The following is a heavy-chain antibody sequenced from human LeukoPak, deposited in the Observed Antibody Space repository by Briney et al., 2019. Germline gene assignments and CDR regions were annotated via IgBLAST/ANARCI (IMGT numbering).Heavy chain of an antibody. CDR2: INHSGST. J-gene: IGHJ4*02. Sequence: SETLSLTCAVYGGSFSGYYWSWIRQPPGKGLEWIGEINHSGSTNYNPSLKSRVTISVDTSKNQFSLRLSSVTAADTAVYYCAREDGSGSPSDYWGQGTLVTVSS. D-gene: IGHD3-10*01. CDR3: AREDGSGSPSDY. CDR1: GGSFSGYY. V-gene: IGHV4-34*01.